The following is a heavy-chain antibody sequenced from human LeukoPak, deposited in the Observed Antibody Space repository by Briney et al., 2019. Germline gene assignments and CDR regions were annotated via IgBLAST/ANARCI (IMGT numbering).Heavy chain of an antibody. D-gene: IGHD3-3*02. J-gene: IGHJ5*02. CDR3: ARLSILDWFDP. CDR2: INHSGST. V-gene: IGHV4-34*01. Sequence: SETLSLTCAVYGGSFSGYYWSWISQPPGKGLEWIGEINHSGSTNYNPSLKSRVTISVDTSKNQFSLKLSSVTAADTAVYYCARLSILDWFDPWGQGTLVTVSS. CDR1: GGSFSGYY.